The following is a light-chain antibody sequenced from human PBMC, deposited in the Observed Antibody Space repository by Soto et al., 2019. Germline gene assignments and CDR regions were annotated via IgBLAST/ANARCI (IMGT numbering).Light chain of an antibody. V-gene: IGKV3-20*01. Sequence: ENVVTQTPGTLTLSPRERATLSCRASQSGTNNYLAWYQHKPGQAHRLLIYAASSRATVIPAWFSGSGSETDFSITISRLEPEDFAEYYSQQYGSSLPVTFGGGTNVEIK. CDR2: AAS. CDR1: QSGTNNY. CDR3: QQYGSSLPVT. J-gene: IGKJ4*01.